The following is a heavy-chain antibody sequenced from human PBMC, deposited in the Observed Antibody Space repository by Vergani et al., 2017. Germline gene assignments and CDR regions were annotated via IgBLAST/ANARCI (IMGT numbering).Heavy chain of an antibody. J-gene: IGHJ4*02. CDR3: VRDPDYSTFDS. V-gene: IGHV3-48*01. Sequence: DVRLVESGGGVVQLGGSLRPPCAASGFTFSAYSMNWVRQTPGTGLEWISYIGVSDNSIYYADSVMGRFAISRDNARNLLFLQMNSLRADDSALCFCVRDPDYSTFDSWGQGTLVTVS. CDR2: IGVSDNSI. CDR1: GFTFSAYS. D-gene: IGHD4-11*01.